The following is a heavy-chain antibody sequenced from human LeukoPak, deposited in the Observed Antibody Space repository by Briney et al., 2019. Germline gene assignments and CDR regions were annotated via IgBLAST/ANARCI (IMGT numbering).Heavy chain of an antibody. CDR2: ISWNSGSI. CDR3: AKDTTRHYYYDSSGFSDY. V-gene: IGHV3-9*01. Sequence: PPGRSLRLSCAASGFTFDDYAMHWVRQAPGKGLEWVSGISWNSGSIGYADSVKGRFTISRDNAKNSLYLQMNSLRAEDTALYYCAKDTTRHYYYDSSGFSDYWGQGTLVTVSS. CDR1: GFTFDDYA. J-gene: IGHJ4*02. D-gene: IGHD3-22*01.